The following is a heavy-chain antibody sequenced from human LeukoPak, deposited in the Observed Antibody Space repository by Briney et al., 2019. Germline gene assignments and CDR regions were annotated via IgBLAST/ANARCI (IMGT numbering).Heavy chain of an antibody. CDR2: VHHSGST. CDR3: TRNTAYCLED. V-gene: IGHV4-4*02. J-gene: IGHJ4*02. Sequence: SETLSLTCAVSGVSISSGYWWSWVRQSPGKGLEWIGEVHHSGSTNCNPSLKSRVTISVDKSKNYFSLELTSLTAADTAVYYCTRNTAYCLEDWGQGTLVTVSS. CDR1: GVSISSGYW. D-gene: IGHD5-18*01.